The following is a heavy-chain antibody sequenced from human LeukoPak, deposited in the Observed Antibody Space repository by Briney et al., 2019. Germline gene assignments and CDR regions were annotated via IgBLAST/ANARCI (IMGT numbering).Heavy chain of an antibody. CDR3: AKGYGDCYYYYGVDV. CDR2: ISGSGGST. V-gene: IGHV3-23*01. CDR1: GFTFSSYA. J-gene: IGHJ6*02. Sequence: PGGSLRLSCAASGFTFSSYAMSWVRQAPGKGLEWVSAISGSGGSTYYADSVKGRFTISRDNSKNTLYLQMNSLRAEDTAVYYCAKGYGDCYYYYGVDVWGQGTTVTVSS. D-gene: IGHD4-17*01.